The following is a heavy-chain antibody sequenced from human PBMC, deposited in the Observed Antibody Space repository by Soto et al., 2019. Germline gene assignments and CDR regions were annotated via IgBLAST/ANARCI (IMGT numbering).Heavy chain of an antibody. CDR2: ISVSGDTT. Sequence: PGGSLRLSCAASGFTFSGYGMTWVRQAPGKGLEWVSDISVSGDTTYYVDSVKGRFTISRDNSKNTVFLQMNSLRAEDTAIYYFSKTKPSGSYPRNYYYGMDVWGQGTMVTVSS. CDR1: GFTFSGYG. V-gene: IGHV3-23*01. J-gene: IGHJ6*02. CDR3: SKTKPSGSYPRNYYYGMDV. D-gene: IGHD2-15*01.